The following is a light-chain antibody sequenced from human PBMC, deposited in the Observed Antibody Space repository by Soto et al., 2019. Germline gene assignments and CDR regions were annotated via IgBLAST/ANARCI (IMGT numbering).Light chain of an antibody. Sequence: QSVLTQPASVSGAPGQSITISCTGTNSDVGGYNYVSWYQQHPGKAPKLIIYDVSNRPSGVSNRFSGSKSGNTASLTISGLQAEDDADYYCGSYSSTHPVFGTGTKDPV. J-gene: IGLJ1*01. CDR1: NSDVGGYNY. CDR2: DVS. V-gene: IGLV2-14*03. CDR3: GSYSSTHPV.